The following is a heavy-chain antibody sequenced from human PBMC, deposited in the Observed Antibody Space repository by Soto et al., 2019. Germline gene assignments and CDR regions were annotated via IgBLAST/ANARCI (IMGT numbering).Heavy chain of an antibody. Sequence: SETLSLTCTVSGGSISSGGYYWSWIRQHPGKGLEWIGYIYYSGSTYYNPSLKSRVTISVDTSKNQFSLKLSSVTAADTAVYYCARDGCSSTSCHVLDSWGQGTLVTVSS. CDR3: ARDGCSSTSCHVLDS. V-gene: IGHV4-31*03. CDR1: GGSISSGGYY. CDR2: IYYSGST. J-gene: IGHJ4*02. D-gene: IGHD2-2*01.